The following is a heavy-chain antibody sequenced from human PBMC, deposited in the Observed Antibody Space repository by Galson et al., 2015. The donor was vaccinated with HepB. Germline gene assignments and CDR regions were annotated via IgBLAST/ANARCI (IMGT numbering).Heavy chain of an antibody. J-gene: IGHJ4*02. CDR3: AKALYGGLNY. V-gene: IGHV3-23*01. CDR2: ISGNGVTT. Sequence: SLRLSCAVSGFTFSSYAMSWVRQAPGKGLQCVSSISGNGVTTSYADSVKGRFTISRDNSKNTLYLRMNSLRPEDTALYYCAKALYGGLNYWGQGTLVTVSS. CDR1: GFTFSSYA. D-gene: IGHD4-23*01.